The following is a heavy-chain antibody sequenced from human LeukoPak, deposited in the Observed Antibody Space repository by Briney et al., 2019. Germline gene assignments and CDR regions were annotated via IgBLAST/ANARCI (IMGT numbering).Heavy chain of an antibody. CDR2: ISSSGSTI. J-gene: IGHJ4*02. CDR3: ARGVNFWSGYHFDY. V-gene: IGHV3-48*03. Sequence: PGGSLRLPCAASGFTFSSYEMNWVRQAPGKGLEWVSYISSSGSTIYYADSVKGRFTISRDNAKNSLYLQMNSLRAEDTAVYYCARGVNFWSGYHFDYWGQGTLVTVSS. CDR1: GFTFSSYE. D-gene: IGHD3-3*01.